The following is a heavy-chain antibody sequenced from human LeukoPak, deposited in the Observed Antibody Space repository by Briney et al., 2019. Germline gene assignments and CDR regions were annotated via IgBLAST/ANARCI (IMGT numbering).Heavy chain of an antibody. Sequence: PGGSLRLSCAASGFTVSSNYMSWVRQAPGKGLEWVSVIYSGGSTYYADSVKGRFTISRDNSKNTLYLQMNSLRAEDTAVYYCATAAAKGSLDYWGQGTLVTVSS. CDR1: GFTVSSNY. CDR3: ATAAAKGSLDY. V-gene: IGHV3-53*01. J-gene: IGHJ4*02. D-gene: IGHD6-13*01. CDR2: IYSGGST.